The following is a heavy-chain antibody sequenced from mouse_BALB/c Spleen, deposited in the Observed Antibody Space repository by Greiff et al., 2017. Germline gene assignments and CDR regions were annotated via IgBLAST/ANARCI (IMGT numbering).Heavy chain of an antibody. CDR1: GYAFTSYN. V-gene: IGHV1S135*01. CDR3: ATLLRLPFDY. D-gene: IGHD1-2*01. J-gene: IGHJ2*01. Sequence: EVQLQQSGAELVRPGVSVKVSCKASGYAFTSYNMYWVKQSHGKSLEWIGYIDPYNGGTSYNQKFKGKATLTVDKSSSTAYMHLNSLTSEDSAVYYCATLLRLPFDYWGQGTTLTVSS. CDR2: IDPYNGGT.